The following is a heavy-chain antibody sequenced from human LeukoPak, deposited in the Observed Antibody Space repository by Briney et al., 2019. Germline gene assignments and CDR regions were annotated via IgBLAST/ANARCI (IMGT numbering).Heavy chain of an antibody. CDR1: GFTFSSYS. CDR2: ISSSSSCI. D-gene: IGHD2-15*01. V-gene: IGHV3-21*03. Sequence: GGSLRLSCAASGFTFSSYSMNWVRQAPGKGLEWVSSISSSSSCIYYADSVKGRFTISRDNAKNSLYLQMNSLRAEDTAVYYCTTRSPARYCSDGACYSSADYWGQGTLVTVSS. J-gene: IGHJ4*02. CDR3: TTRSPARYCSDGACYSSADY.